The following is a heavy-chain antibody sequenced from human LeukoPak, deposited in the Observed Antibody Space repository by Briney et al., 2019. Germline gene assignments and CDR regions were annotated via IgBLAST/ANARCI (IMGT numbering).Heavy chain of an antibody. Sequence: GASVKVSCKASGYTFTGYYMHWVRQAPGQGLEWMGWINPNSGGTNYAQKFQGWVTMTRDTSISTAYMELSRLRSDDTDVYYCATSLSDYDSPLFDYWGQGTLVTVSS. V-gene: IGHV1-2*04. D-gene: IGHD4-17*01. CDR1: GYTFTGYY. J-gene: IGHJ4*02. CDR2: INPNSGGT. CDR3: ATSLSDYDSPLFDY.